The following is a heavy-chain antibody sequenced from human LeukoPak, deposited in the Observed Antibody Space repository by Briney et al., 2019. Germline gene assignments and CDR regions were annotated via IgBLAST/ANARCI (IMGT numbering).Heavy chain of an antibody. V-gene: IGHV5-51*01. D-gene: IGHD1-1*01. Sequence: GESLKISCKGSGYSFTSYWIGWVRPMPGKGLDWMGIIYPGDSDTRYSPSFQGQVTISADKSISTAYLQWSSLKASDTAMYYCARTTGTTWDAFDIWGQGTMVTVSS. CDR1: GYSFTSYW. CDR3: ARTTGTTWDAFDI. J-gene: IGHJ3*02. CDR2: IYPGDSDT.